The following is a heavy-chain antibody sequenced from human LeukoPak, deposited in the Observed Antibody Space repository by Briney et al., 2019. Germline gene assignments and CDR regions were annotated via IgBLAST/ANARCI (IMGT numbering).Heavy chain of an antibody. Sequence: ASVKVSCKASGGTFSSYAISWVRQAPGQGLEWMGGIIPIFGTANYAQKFQGRVTITADESTSTAYMELSSLRSEDTAVYYCARTTERDDYGDYARAFDIWGQGTMVTVSS. CDR2: IIPIFGTA. D-gene: IGHD4-17*01. CDR1: GGTFSSYA. V-gene: IGHV1-69*13. J-gene: IGHJ3*02. CDR3: ARTTERDDYGDYARAFDI.